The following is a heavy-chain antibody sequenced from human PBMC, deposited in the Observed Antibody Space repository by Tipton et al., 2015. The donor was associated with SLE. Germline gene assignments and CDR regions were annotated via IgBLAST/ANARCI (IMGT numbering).Heavy chain of an antibody. D-gene: IGHD3-22*01. CDR1: GGSISSGSYY. CDR3: ARDEYRYDATGYHLLGHFDF. V-gene: IGHV4-61*02. CDR2: VYTVGNT. Sequence: TLSLTCTVSGGSISSGSYYWTWIRQPAGKGLEWIGRVYTVGNTNYNPSLESRVSISLDTSKNQFSLNLSSVTAADTAVYYCARDEYRYDATGYHLLGHFDFWGQGTLVTVSS. J-gene: IGHJ4*02.